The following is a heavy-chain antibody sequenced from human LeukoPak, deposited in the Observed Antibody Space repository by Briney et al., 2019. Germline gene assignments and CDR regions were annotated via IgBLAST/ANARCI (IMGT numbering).Heavy chain of an antibody. D-gene: IGHD3-22*01. CDR3: ARDIPHYYYDSSGYYDYPDAFDI. J-gene: IGHJ3*02. CDR2: INPSGDGS. V-gene: IGHV1-46*01. CDR1: GYTFTSHY. Sequence: ASVKVSCKASGYTFTSHYIHWVRQAPGQGLEWMGVINPSGDGSIYAQKFQGRVTMTTDTSTSTAYMELRSLRSDDTAVYYCARDIPHYYYDSSGYYDYPDAFDIWGQGTMVTVSS.